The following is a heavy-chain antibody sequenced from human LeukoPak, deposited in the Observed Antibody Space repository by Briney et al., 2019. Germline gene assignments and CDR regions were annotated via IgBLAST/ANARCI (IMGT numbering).Heavy chain of an antibody. CDR2: INPNSGGT. Sequence: ASVTVSCTASGYTFTGYYMHWVRQAPGQGLEWMGRINPNSGGTNYAQKFQGRVTMTRDTSISTAYMELSRLRSDDTAVYYCARLGPYCSSTSCYNGMDVWGQGTTVTVSS. D-gene: IGHD2-2*02. CDR1: GYTFTGYY. CDR3: ARLGPYCSSTSCYNGMDV. V-gene: IGHV1-2*06. J-gene: IGHJ6*02.